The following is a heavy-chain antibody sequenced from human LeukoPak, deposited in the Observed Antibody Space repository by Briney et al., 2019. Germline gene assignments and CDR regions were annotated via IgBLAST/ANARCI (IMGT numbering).Heavy chain of an antibody. CDR2: INPNSGGT. CDR3: ARVSPKGAVTAIFDAFDI. CDR1: GYTFTGYY. V-gene: IGHV1-2*02. D-gene: IGHD2-21*02. J-gene: IGHJ3*02. Sequence: ASVKVSCKASGYTFTGYYMHWVRQAPGQGPEWMGWINPNSGGTNYAQKFQGRVTMTRDTSISTAYMELSRLRSDDTAVYHCARVSPKGAVTAIFDAFDIWGQGTMVTVSS.